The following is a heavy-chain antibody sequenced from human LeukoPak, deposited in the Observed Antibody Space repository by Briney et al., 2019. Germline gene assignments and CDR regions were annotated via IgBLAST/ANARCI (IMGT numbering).Heavy chain of an antibody. CDR2: IYYSGRT. CDR3: ARDSGSGYYYYGMDV. D-gene: IGHD3-10*01. V-gene: IGHV4-59*01. J-gene: IGHJ6*02. CDR1: GGSFSGYY. Sequence: SETLSLTCAVYGGSFSGYYWSWIRQPPGKGLEWIGYIYYSGRTNYNPSLKSRVTISVDTSKNQFSLKLSSVTAADTAVYYCARDSGSGYYYYGMDVWGQGTTVTVSS.